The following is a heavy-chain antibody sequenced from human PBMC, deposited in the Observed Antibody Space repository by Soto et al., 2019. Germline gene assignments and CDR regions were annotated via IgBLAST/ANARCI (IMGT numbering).Heavy chain of an antibody. Sequence: PSQTLSLTCAISGDSVSSNSAAWNGIRQSPSRGLEWLGRTYYRSKWYNDYAVSVKSRITINPDTSKNQFSLQLNSVTPEDTAVYYCARDTFRSYSGRYYYYGMDVWGQGTTVTVSS. CDR1: GDSVSSNSAA. D-gene: IGHD1-26*01. V-gene: IGHV6-1*01. J-gene: IGHJ6*02. CDR3: ARDTFRSYSGRYYYYGMDV. CDR2: TYYRSKWYN.